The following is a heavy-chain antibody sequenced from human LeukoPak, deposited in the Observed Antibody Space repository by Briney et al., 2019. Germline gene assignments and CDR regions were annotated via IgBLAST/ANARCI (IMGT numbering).Heavy chain of an antibody. J-gene: IGHJ6*02. CDR2: IYSGGST. CDR3: ARVLRRVLTGYYYYYGMDV. V-gene: IGHV3-53*01. D-gene: IGHD3-9*01. Sequence: GSLRLSCAASGFTVSSNYMSRVRQAPGKGLEWVSVIYSGGSTYYADSVKGRFTISRDNSKNTLYLQMNSLRAEDTAVYYCARVLRRVLTGYYYYYGMDVWGQGTTVTVSS. CDR1: GFTVSSNY.